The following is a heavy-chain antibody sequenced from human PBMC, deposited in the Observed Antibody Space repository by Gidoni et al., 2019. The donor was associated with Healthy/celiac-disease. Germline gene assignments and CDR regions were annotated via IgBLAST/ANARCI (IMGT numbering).Heavy chain of an antibody. CDR3: ARGVGARGYFDY. J-gene: IGHJ4*02. V-gene: IGHV3-21*01. D-gene: IGHD3-16*01. Sequence: EVQLVESGGGLVKPGGSLRLAGAAPGCTFSSCSMNWVRQAPGTGLEWFSSISSSISYISYADSVKGRFTISRDNAKNSLFLQMNRLRAEDTAVYYCARGVGARGYFDYWGQGTLVTVSS. CDR1: GCTFSSCS. CDR2: ISSSISYI.